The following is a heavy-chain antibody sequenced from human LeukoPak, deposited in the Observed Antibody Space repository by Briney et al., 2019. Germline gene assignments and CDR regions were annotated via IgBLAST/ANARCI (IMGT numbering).Heavy chain of an antibody. J-gene: IGHJ5*02. Sequence: HPGGSLRLSCAASGFTFSSYAMHWVRQAPGKGLEWVAVISYDGSNKYYADSVKGRFTISRDNSKNTLYLQMNSLRAEDTAVYYCARERSHDPNDYGDYGWFDPWGQGTLVTVSS. CDR1: GFTFSSYA. V-gene: IGHV3-30-3*01. CDR2: ISYDGSNK. D-gene: IGHD4-17*01. CDR3: ARERSHDPNDYGDYGWFDP.